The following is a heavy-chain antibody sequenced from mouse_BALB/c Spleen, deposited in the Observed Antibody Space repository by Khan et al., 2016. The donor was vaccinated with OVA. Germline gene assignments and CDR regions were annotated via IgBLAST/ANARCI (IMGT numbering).Heavy chain of an antibody. D-gene: IGHD2-3*01. CDR3: ARQGGIYDGPFDY. J-gene: IGHJ2*01. V-gene: IGHV5-9-3*01. Sequence: EVELVESGGGLVKPGGSLRLSCAASGFTFNNYAMSWVRQTPEKRLEWVATVSSGGSYTYYPESVKGRFTISRDNAKKTLYLQMSSLRSDDTAMYFCARQGGIYDGPFDYWGQGTTLTVSS. CDR1: GFTFNNYA. CDR2: VSSGGSYT.